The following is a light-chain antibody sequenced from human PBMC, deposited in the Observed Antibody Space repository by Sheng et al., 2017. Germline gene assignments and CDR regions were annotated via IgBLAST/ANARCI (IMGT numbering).Light chain of an antibody. V-gene: IGKV3-15*01. CDR2: GAS. Sequence: EIVLAQSPGTLSLSPGERATLSCRASQSVSDNFLAWYQQKPGQAPRLLIYGASTRATGIPARFSGSGSGTEFTLTISSLQSEDFAVYYCQQYNNWPLTFGQGTKVEIK. CDR1: QSVSDN. CDR3: QQYNNWPLT. J-gene: IGKJ1*01.